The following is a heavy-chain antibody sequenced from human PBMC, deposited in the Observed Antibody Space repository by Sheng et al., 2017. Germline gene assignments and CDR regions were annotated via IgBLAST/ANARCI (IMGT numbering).Heavy chain of an antibody. J-gene: IGHJ4*02. CDR1: GGTFSSYA. Sequence: QVQLVQSGAEVKKPGSSVKVSCKASGGTFSSYAISWVRQAPGQGLEWMGGIIPIFGTANYAQKFQGRVTITTDESTSTAYMELSSLRSEDTAVYYCARGAVGLAGYEKDYWGQGTLVTVSS. V-gene: IGHV1-69*05. D-gene: IGHD5-12*01. CDR3: ARGAVGLAGYEKDY. CDR2: IIPIFGTA.